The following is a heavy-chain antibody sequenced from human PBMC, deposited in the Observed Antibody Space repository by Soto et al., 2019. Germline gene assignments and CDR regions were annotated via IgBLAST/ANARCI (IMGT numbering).Heavy chain of an antibody. CDR1: GGSISSDY. CDR3: VITLIGSCNGVTCSNWLAP. J-gene: IGHJ5*02. CDR2: VYYSGNS. D-gene: IGHD2-15*01. Sequence: SETLSLTCTVSGGSISSDYWSWIRQPPGKGLEWIGYVYYSGNSYLKPSLRSRVTISLGASKNQFSLKMRSVTAADTAVYYCVITLIGSCNGVTCSNWLAPWEKGTLVTVSS. V-gene: IGHV4-59*08.